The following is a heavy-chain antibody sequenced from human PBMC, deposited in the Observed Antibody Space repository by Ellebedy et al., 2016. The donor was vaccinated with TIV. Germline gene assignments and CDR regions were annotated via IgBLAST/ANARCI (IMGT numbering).Heavy chain of an antibody. Sequence: GSLRLXCAVYGGSFSGYYWSWIRQPPGKGLEWIGEINHSGSTNYNPSLKSRVTISVDTSKNQFSLKLSSVTAADTAVYYCARGSVWGQGTLVTVSS. CDR2: INHSGST. CDR1: GGSFSGYY. J-gene: IGHJ4*02. V-gene: IGHV4-34*01. CDR3: ARGSV.